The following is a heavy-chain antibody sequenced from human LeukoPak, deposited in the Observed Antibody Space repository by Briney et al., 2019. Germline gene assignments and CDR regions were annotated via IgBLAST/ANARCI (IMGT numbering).Heavy chain of an antibody. CDR1: GFTFSSYW. D-gene: IGHD5-18*01. Sequence: PGGSLRLSCAASGFTFSSYWMSWVRQAPGKGLEWVANIKQDGSEKYYVDSVKGRFTISRDNAKNSLYLQMNSLRAEDTAVYYCARDGYSYGYINYYYYMDVWGKGTTVTVSS. CDR3: ARDGYSYGYINYYYYMDV. CDR2: IKQDGSEK. J-gene: IGHJ6*03. V-gene: IGHV3-7*01.